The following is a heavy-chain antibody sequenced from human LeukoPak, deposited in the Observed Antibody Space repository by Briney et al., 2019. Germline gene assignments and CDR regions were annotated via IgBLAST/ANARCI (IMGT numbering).Heavy chain of an antibody. CDR2: INPNSGGT. V-gene: IGHV1-2*04. Sequence: ASVKVSCKASGYTFTGYYMHWVRQAPRQGLEWTGWINPNSGGTNYAQEFQGWVTMTRDTSISTAYMELSRLRSDDTAVYYCARDRGARTGDFDYWGQGTLVTVSS. CDR3: ARDRGARTGDFDY. D-gene: IGHD3-10*01. J-gene: IGHJ4*02. CDR1: GYTFTGYY.